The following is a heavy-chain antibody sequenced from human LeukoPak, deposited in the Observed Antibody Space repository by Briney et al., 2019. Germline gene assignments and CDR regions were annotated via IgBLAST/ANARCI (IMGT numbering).Heavy chain of an antibody. D-gene: IGHD6-19*01. CDR2: ISGSGGST. V-gene: IGHV3-23*01. CDR1: GFT. J-gene: IGHJ4*02. Sequence: GGSLRLSCAASGFTMSWVRQAPGKGLEWVSGISGSGGSTSYADSVKGRFTISRDNSKNTLYLQMNSLRAEDTAVYYCATRVAVAGKNDYWGQGTLVTVSS. CDR3: ATRVAVAGKNDY.